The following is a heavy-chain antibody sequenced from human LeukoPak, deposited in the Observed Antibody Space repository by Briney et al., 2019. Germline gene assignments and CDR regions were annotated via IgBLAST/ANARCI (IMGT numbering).Heavy chain of an antibody. J-gene: IGHJ4*02. V-gene: IGHV1-69*05. CDR2: IIPIFGTA. CDR3: ARETVGYCSSTSCYFDY. Sequence: SVKVSCKASGGTFSSYAISWVRQAPGQGLEWMGGIIPIFGTANYAQKFQGRVTITTDESTSTAYMELSSLRSGDTAVYYCARETVGYCSSTSCYFDYWGQGTLVTVSS. D-gene: IGHD2-2*01. CDR1: GGTFSSYA.